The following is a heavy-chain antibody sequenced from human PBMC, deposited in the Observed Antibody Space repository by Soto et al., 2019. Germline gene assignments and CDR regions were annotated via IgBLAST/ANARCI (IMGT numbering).Heavy chain of an antibody. Sequence: GGSLRLSCAASGFTFRSYSMNWVRQAPGKGLEWVSFISSSSSYIYYADSVKGRFTISRDDAKNSLYLQMNSLRAEDTAVYYCASLSPGEVIYYYGMDAWGQGTTVTVSS. V-gene: IGHV3-21*01. CDR3: ASLSPGEVIYYYGMDA. CDR2: ISSSSSYI. J-gene: IGHJ6*02. D-gene: IGHD4-4*01. CDR1: GFTFRSYS.